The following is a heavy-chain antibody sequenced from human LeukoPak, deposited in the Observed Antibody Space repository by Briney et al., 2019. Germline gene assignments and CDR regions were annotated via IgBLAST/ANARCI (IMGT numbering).Heavy chain of an antibody. CDR1: GGSFSGYY. V-gene: IGHV4-34*01. CDR3: ARATRYNWNY. Sequence: PSETLSLTCAVYGGSFSGYYWSWIRQPPGKGLEWIGEINHSGSTNYNPSLKSRVTISVDTSKNQFSLKLSSVTAADTAVYYCARATRYNWNYWGQGTLATVSS. CDR2: INHSGST. D-gene: IGHD1-20*01. J-gene: IGHJ4*02.